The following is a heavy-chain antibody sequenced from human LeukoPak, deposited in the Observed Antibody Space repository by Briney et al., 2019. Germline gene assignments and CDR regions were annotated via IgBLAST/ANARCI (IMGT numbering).Heavy chain of an antibody. CDR2: IKQDGSEK. CDR1: GFTFSSYW. CDR3: AKGTLQWELYFDC. V-gene: IGHV3-7*03. D-gene: IGHD1-26*01. J-gene: IGHJ4*02. Sequence: GGSLRLSCAASGFTFSSYWMSWVRQAPGKGLEWVANIKQDGSEKYYVDSVKGRFTISRDNAKNSLYLQMNSLRAEDTAVYYCAKGTLQWELYFDCWGQGTLVTVAS.